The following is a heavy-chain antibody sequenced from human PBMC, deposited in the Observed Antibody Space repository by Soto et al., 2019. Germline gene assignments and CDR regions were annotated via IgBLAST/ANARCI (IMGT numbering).Heavy chain of an antibody. CDR3: AKEEGIVYWSSYAFDI. CDR1: GFTFSSYG. J-gene: IGHJ3*02. Sequence: QVQLVESGGGVVQPGRSLRLSCAASGFTFSSYGMHWVRQAPGKGLEWVAVISYDASNKDYADSVKGRFTISRDNSKNTVHLQMNSLRAEDTAVYYCAKEEGIVYWSSYAFDIWGQGTMVTVSS. CDR2: ISYDASNK. V-gene: IGHV3-30*18. D-gene: IGHD3-3*01.